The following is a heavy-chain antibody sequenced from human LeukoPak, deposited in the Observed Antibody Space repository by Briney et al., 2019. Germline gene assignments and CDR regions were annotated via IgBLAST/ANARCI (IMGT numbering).Heavy chain of an antibody. CDR3: ATATLINYYGSGSYSY. Sequence: ASVKVSCKVSGYTLTELSMHWVRQAPGKGLEWMGGFDPEDGETIYALKFQGRVTMTEDTSTDTAYMELSSLRSEDTAVYYCATATLINYYGSGSYSYWGQGTLVTVSS. V-gene: IGHV1-24*01. CDR2: FDPEDGET. J-gene: IGHJ4*02. CDR1: GYTLTELS. D-gene: IGHD3-10*01.